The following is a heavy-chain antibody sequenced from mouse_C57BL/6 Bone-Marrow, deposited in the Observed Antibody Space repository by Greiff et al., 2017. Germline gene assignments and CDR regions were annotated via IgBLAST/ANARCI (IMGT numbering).Heavy chain of an antibody. CDR3: ARGYDVDY. Sequence: EVQLQQSGAELVKPGASVKLSCTASGFNIKDYYMHWVKQRTEQGLEWIGRIGPEDGENKYDPKFQGKATITADPTSNTAYLQLSSLTSEDTAVYYWARGYDVDYWGQGTTLTVSS. D-gene: IGHD2-14*01. CDR2: IGPEDGEN. CDR1: GFNIKDYY. V-gene: IGHV14-2*01. J-gene: IGHJ2*01.